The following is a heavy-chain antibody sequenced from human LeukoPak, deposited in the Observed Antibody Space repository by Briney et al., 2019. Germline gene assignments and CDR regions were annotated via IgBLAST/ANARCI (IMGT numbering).Heavy chain of an antibody. V-gene: IGHV4-4*07. Sequence: PSETLSLTCTVSGGSISSYYWSWIRQPAGKGLEWIGRIYTSGSTNYNPSLKSRVTMSVDTSKNQFSLKLSSVTAADTAVYYCARGAGSSWSSFYYFDYWGQGTLATVSS. J-gene: IGHJ4*02. CDR2: IYTSGST. CDR3: ARGAGSSWSSFYYFDY. D-gene: IGHD6-13*01. CDR1: GGSISSYY.